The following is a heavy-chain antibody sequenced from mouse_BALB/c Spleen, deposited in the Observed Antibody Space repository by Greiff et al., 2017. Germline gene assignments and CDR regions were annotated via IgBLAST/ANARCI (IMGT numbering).Heavy chain of an antibody. V-gene: IGHV14-3*02. J-gene: IGHJ2*01. CDR2: IDPANGNT. CDR1: GFNIKDTY. CDR3: ARSDYYGSSFDY. D-gene: IGHD1-1*01. Sequence: EVKLVESGAELVKPGASVKLSCTASGFNIKDTYMHWVKQRPEQGLEWIGRIDPANGNTKYDPKFQGKATITADTSSNTAYLQLSSLTSEDTAVYYCARSDYYGSSFDYWGQGTTLTVSS.